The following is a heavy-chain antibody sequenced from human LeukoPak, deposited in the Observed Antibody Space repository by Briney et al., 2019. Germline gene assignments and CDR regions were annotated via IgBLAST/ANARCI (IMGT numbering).Heavy chain of an antibody. CDR3: ARWGRSSGYYYDPEPLRAFDI. CDR1: GYTFTSYG. J-gene: IGHJ3*02. D-gene: IGHD3-22*01. CDR2: ISAYNGNT. V-gene: IGHV1-18*01. Sequence: ASVKVSCKASGYTFTSYGIRWVRQAPGQGLEWMGWISAYNGNTNYAQKLQGRVTMTTDTSTSTAYMELRSLRSDDTAVYYCARWGRSSGYYYDPEPLRAFDIWGQGTMVTVSS.